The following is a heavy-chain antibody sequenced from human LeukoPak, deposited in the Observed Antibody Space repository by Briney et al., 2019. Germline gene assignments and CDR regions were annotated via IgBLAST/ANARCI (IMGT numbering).Heavy chain of an antibody. CDR1: GGSISNYN. CDR3: ARGGRQRWLLFAFHI. CDR2: VYFSGST. D-gene: IGHD2-21*02. Sequence: SETLSLTCTVSGGSISNYNWSWVRQAPGKGLERIGNVYFSGSTKYNPSLKSRVTLSVETSKNQFSLNLSSVAAADTAVYYCARGGRQRWLLFAFHIWGQGTMVTVSS. J-gene: IGHJ3*02. V-gene: IGHV4-59*01.